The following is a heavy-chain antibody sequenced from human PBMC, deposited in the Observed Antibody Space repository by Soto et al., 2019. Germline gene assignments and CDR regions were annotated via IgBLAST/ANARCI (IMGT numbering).Heavy chain of an antibody. D-gene: IGHD2-2*01. CDR3: ARSRSCSSTSCYSGHNYYYYGMDV. Sequence: ASVKVSCKASGGTFSSYAISWVRQAPGQGLEWMGGIIPIFGTANYAQKFQGRVTITADESTSTAYMELSSLRSEDTAVYYCARSRSCSSTSCYSGHNYYYYGMDVWGQGTTVTVSS. V-gene: IGHV1-69*13. J-gene: IGHJ6*02. CDR1: GGTFSSYA. CDR2: IIPIFGTA.